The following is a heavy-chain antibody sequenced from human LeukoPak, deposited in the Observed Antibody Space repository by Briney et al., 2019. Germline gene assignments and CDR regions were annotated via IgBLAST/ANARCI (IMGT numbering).Heavy chain of an antibody. D-gene: IGHD3-9*01. J-gene: IGHJ4*02. CDR3: ERGAYDILTGYYSDY. CDR1: GYTFTGYY. Sequence: ASVKVSCKASGYTFTGYYMHWVRQAPVQWLEWMGWINPNSGGTNYAQKFQGRVTMTRDTSISTAYMELSRLRSDDTAVFYCERGAYDILTGYYSDYWGRGTLVTVSS. CDR2: INPNSGGT. V-gene: IGHV1-2*02.